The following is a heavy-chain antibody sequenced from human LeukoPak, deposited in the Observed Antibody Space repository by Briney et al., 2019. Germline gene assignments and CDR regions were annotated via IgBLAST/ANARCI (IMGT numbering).Heavy chain of an antibody. J-gene: IGHJ4*02. CDR3: ASGGIYYGAAFDF. V-gene: IGHV3-48*03. Sequence: GGSLRLPCAASGFTFSSYEMNWVRQAPGKGLEWVSYISSSGSTIYYADSVKGRFTISRDNAKNSLYLQMNSLRAEDTALYYCASGGIYYGAAFDFWGQGSLVTVSA. CDR2: ISSSGSTI. CDR1: GFTFSSYE. D-gene: IGHD1-26*01.